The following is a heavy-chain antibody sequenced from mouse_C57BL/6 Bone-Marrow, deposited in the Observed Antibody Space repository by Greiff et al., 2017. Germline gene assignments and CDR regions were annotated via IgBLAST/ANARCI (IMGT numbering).Heavy chain of an antibody. D-gene: IGHD3-3*01. J-gene: IGHJ2*01. V-gene: IGHV1-64*01. CDR1: GYTFTSYW. CDR3: ARGTPFYYFDY. CDR2: IHPNSGST. Sequence: VQLQQPGAELVKPGASVKLSCKASGYTFTSYWMHWVKQRPGQGLEWIGMIHPNSGSTNYNEKFKSKATLTVDTSSSTAYLQLSSLPSEDSAVYYYARGTPFYYFDYWGQGTTLTVSS.